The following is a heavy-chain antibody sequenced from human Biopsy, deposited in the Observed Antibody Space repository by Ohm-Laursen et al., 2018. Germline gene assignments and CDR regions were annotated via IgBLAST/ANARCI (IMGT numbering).Heavy chain of an antibody. CDR3: ARDRREHYQFDH. J-gene: IGHJ4*02. Sequence: GSLRLSCTASGVTLSGYKMNWVRQAPGKGLEWVSSISGSSTYIYYADSVKGRFTISRDNAKNSLSLQMNSLRAEDTAVYYCARDRREHYQFDHWGQGTRVTVSS. D-gene: IGHD1-26*01. V-gene: IGHV3-21*01. CDR1: GVTLSGYK. CDR2: ISGSSTYI.